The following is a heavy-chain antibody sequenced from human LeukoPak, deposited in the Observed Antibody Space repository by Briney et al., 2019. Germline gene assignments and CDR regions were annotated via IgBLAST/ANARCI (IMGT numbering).Heavy chain of an antibody. Sequence: GGSLRLSCEGSGFTFEDFAMHWVRQTPGKGPEWVSGITWNSRKIDYADSVKGRFTISRDNAKKSVYLQMNSLRPGDTAFYYCAKTNDGSGFLNDAYDISGEGTKVTVSS. V-gene: IGHV3-9*01. J-gene: IGHJ3*02. CDR1: GFTFEDFA. CDR2: ITWNSRKI. CDR3: AKTNDGSGFLNDAYDI. D-gene: IGHD3-22*01.